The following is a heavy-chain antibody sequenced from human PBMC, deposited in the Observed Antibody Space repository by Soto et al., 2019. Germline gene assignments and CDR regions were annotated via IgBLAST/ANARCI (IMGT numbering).Heavy chain of an antibody. J-gene: IGHJ5*02. CDR1: GVSFSNYA. CDR2: ISHSGCST. D-gene: IGHD3-10*01. V-gene: IGHV3-23*01. CDR3: AKGSWVHHGSEGGNWLDP. Sequence: EVQLLESGGGLVQPGGSLRLSCAASGVSFSNYAMNWVRQAPGKGLEWVSGISHSGCSTYYADSVKGRFTISRDNSKNTLYKQMNSLRAEDTAVYYCAKGSWVHHGSEGGNWLDPWGQGTLVTVSS.